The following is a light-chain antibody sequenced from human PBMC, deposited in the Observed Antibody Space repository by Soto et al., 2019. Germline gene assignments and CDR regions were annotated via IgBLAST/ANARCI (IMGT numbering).Light chain of an antibody. V-gene: IGKV3-15*01. J-gene: IGKJ4*01. Sequence: EIVMTQSPATLSVSPGERATLSCRASQSVSSNLAWYPQKPGQAPRLLIYGASTRATGIPARFSGSGSGTEVPLTISSLQSGDFAVYSCQQYNNWPALTFGGGTKVEIK. CDR3: QQYNNWPALT. CDR1: QSVSSN. CDR2: GAS.